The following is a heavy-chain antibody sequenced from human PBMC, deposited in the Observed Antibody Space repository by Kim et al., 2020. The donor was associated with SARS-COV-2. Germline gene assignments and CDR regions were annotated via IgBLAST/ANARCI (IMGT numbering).Heavy chain of an antibody. Sequence: YNPSHKSRVTISVDTSKNQFSLKLSSVTAADTAVYYCARVRVWGSFPLDYWGQGTLVTVSS. V-gene: IGHV4-34*01. J-gene: IGHJ4*02. D-gene: IGHD3-16*01. CDR3: ARVRVWGSFPLDY.